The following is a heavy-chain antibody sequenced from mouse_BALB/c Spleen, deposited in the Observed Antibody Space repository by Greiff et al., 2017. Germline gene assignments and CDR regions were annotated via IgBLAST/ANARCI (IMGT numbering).Heavy chain of an antibody. D-gene: IGHD2-14*01. V-gene: IGHV5-6*03. Sequence: EVNVVESGGGLVQPGGSLKLSCAASGFTFSSYGMSWVRQTPDKRLEWVATISSGGSYTYYPDSVKGRFTISRDNAKNTLYLQMSSLKSEDTAMYYCARDDRYDVVDAMDYWGQGTSVTVSS. J-gene: IGHJ4*01. CDR1: GFTFSSYG. CDR3: ARDDRYDVVDAMDY. CDR2: ISSGGSYT.